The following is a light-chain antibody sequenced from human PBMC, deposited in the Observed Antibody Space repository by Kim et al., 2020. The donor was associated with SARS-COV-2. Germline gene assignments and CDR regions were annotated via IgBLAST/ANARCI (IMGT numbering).Light chain of an antibody. CDR3: QQYYTPPLT. CDR1: QTVLHSSNNKNY. V-gene: IGKV4-1*01. Sequence: ATINCKSSQTVLHSSNNKNYLAWFQQKPGQRPKVLIYWASTRESGVPDRFSGSGSGTDFTLAISSLQAEDVAVYYCQQYYTPPLTFGGGTKVDIK. J-gene: IGKJ4*01. CDR2: WAS.